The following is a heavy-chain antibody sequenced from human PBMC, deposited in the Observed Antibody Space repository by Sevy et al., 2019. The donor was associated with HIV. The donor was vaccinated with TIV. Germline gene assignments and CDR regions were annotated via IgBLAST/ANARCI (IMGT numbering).Heavy chain of an antibody. CDR3: ARGPSIFGDVDGLNI. J-gene: IGHJ3*02. CDR1: GFRFDRYS. D-gene: IGHD3-3*01. CDR2: ISSGSSSI. Sequence: GGSLRLSCAASGFRFDRYSMNWVRLAPGKGLEWVSYISSGSSSINYADSVKDRFTISRDNAKKSLFLQMNSLRAEDTAVYYCARGPSIFGDVDGLNIWGQGTMVTVSS. V-gene: IGHV3-48*01.